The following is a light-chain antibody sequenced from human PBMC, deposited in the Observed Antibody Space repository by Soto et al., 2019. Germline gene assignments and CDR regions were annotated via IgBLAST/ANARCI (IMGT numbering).Light chain of an antibody. Sequence: IKMTQSPSTLSASVGDTVTITCRASQSISNWVAWYQQKPGKAPKLLIYKASTLESGVPSRFSGSESGTQFTLTISNLQPDDFATYFCQLYSSYSPWTFGQGTKV. CDR2: KAS. CDR1: QSISNW. CDR3: QLYSSYSPWT. V-gene: IGKV1-5*03. J-gene: IGKJ1*01.